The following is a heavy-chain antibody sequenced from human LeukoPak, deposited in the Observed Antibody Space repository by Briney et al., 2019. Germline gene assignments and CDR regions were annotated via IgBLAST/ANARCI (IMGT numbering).Heavy chain of an antibody. Sequence: ASVKVSCKASGYTFTGYYMHWVRQAPGQGLEWMGWINPNSGGTNYAQKFQGRVTMTRDTSISTAYMELSRLRSDDMAVYYCARVQGIAAAGKVVGFGMDVWGQGTTVTVSS. J-gene: IGHJ6*02. V-gene: IGHV1-2*02. CDR1: GYTFTGYY. D-gene: IGHD6-13*01. CDR3: ARVQGIAAAGKVVGFGMDV. CDR2: INPNSGGT.